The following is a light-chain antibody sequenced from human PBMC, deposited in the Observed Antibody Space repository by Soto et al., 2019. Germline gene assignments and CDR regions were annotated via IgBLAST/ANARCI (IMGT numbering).Light chain of an antibody. V-gene: IGKV3-20*01. CDR1: QSGSSSY. CDR2: AAS. Sequence: EIVLTQSPGTLSLSPGERATLFCRASQSGSSSYLAWYQQKPGQAPRLLIYAASIRATGIPDRFSGGGSGTDFSLSISRLEPEDFALYFCQQYGSSPFTFGQGTKVEIK. CDR3: QQYGSSPFT. J-gene: IGKJ2*01.